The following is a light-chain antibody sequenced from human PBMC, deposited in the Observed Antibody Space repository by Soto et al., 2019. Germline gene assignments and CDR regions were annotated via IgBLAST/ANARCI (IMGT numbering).Light chain of an antibody. J-gene: IGLJ1*01. Sequence: QSVLTQPPSASGTPGQRVTISCSGSSSNIGSNTVSWYQQLPGTAPELLIYSDDQRPSGVPDRFSGSKSGTSASLAISGLQAEDEADYSCASWDDNLNGFVFGSGTKLTVL. CDR1: SSNIGSNT. CDR3: ASWDDNLNGFV. V-gene: IGLV1-44*01. CDR2: SDD.